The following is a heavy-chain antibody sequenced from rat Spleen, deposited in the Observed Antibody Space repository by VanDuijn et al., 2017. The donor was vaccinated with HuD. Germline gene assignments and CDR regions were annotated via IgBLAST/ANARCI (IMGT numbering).Heavy chain of an antibody. CDR1: GFTFSNYG. Sequence: EVQLVESDGGLVQPGRSLKLSCAASGFTFSNYGMAWVRQAPTKGLEWVATISYDGSSTYYRDSVKGRFTISRDNAKSTLYLQMNSLRSEDTATYYCASQRTMIDWGQGVMVTVSS. D-gene: IGHD1-12*01. V-gene: IGHV5-29*01. CDR2: ISYDGSST. CDR3: ASQRTMID. J-gene: IGHJ2*01.